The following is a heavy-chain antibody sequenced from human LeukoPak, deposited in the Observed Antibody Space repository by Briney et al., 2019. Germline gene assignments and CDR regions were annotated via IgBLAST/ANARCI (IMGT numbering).Heavy chain of an antibody. CDR3: ARSHDYSNYERY. CDR1: GGSFSGYY. CDR2: INHSGST. J-gene: IGHJ4*02. Sequence: SETLSLTCAVYGGSFSGYYWSWIRQPPGKGLEWIGEINHSGSTNYNPSLKSRVTISVDRSKNQFSLKLSSVTAADTAVYYCARSHDYSNYERYWGQGTLVTVSS. V-gene: IGHV4-34*01. D-gene: IGHD4-11*01.